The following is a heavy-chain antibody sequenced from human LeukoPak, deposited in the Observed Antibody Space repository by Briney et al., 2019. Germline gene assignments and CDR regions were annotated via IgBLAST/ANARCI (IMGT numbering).Heavy chain of an antibody. CDR1: GGSISSGGYY. CDR3: AREDCSSPSCPLDY. V-gene: IGHV4-31*03. J-gene: IGHJ4*02. D-gene: IGHD2-2*01. Sequence: SETLSLTCTVSGGSISSGGYYWSWIRQHPGKGLEWIGYIYYSGSTYYNPSLKSRVTISVDTSKNQFPLKLSSVTAADTAVYYCAREDCSSPSCPLDYWGQGTLVTVSS. CDR2: IYYSGST.